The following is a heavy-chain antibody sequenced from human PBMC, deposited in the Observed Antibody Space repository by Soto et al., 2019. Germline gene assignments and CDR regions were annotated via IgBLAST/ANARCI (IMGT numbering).Heavy chain of an antibody. CDR1: GFSFGRYG. CDR3: AKEYVRSLDY. J-gene: IGHJ4*02. CDR2: ISYDGTNK. D-gene: IGHD2-8*01. V-gene: IGHV3-30*18. Sequence: QVKLVESGGGVVQPGRSLRLSCAASGFSFGRYGMHWVRQAPGKGLEWVAVISYDGTNKYYADSVKGRFTISRDNSKNMLYMQMNNLRAEDTAVYYCAKEYVRSLDYWGQGTLVTVSS.